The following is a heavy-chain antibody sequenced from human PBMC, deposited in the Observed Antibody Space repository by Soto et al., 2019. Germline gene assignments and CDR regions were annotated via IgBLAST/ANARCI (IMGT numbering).Heavy chain of an antibody. J-gene: IGHJ3*02. CDR2: TRNKANSYTT. D-gene: IGHD3-22*01. V-gene: IGHV3-72*01. CDR1: GFTFSDHY. Sequence: EVQLVESGGGLVQPGGSLRLSCAASGFTFSDHYMDWVHQAPGKGLEWVGRTRNKANSYTTEYAASVKGRFTISRDDSKNSLYLQMNSLKTEDTAVYYCARAETYYYDSSGTDRAFDIWGQGTMVTVSS. CDR3: ARAETYYYDSSGTDRAFDI.